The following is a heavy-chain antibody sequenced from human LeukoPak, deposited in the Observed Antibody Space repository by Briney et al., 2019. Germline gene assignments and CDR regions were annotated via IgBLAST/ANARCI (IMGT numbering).Heavy chain of an antibody. V-gene: IGHV3-30-3*01. CDR2: ISYDGSNK. CDR1: GFTFSSYA. CDR3: ARGLCSGGSCYSGDY. Sequence: GGSLRLSCAASGFTFSSYAMNWVRQAPGKGLEWVAVISYDGSNKYYADSVKGRFTISRDNSKNTLYLQMNSLRAEDTAVYYCARGLCSGGSCYSGDYWGQGTLVTVSS. D-gene: IGHD2-15*01. J-gene: IGHJ4*02.